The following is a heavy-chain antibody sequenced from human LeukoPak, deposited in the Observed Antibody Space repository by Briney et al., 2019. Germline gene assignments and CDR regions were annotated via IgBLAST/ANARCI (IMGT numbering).Heavy chain of an antibody. J-gene: IGHJ3*02. D-gene: IGHD3-16*01. CDR3: AREGGAADAFHI. CDR2: IIPIFGTA. Sequence: GASVKVSCKASGGTFSSYAISWVRQAPGQGLEWMGGIIPIFGTANYAQKFQGRVTITADESTSTAYMELSSLRSEDTAVYYCAREGGAADAFHIWGQGTMVTVSS. CDR1: GGTFSSYA. V-gene: IGHV1-69*01.